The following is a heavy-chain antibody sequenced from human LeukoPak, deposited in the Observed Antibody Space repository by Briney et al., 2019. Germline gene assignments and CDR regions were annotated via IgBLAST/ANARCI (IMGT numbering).Heavy chain of an antibody. CDR3: ARDPGIAMVIDY. CDR1: GFTFSSYS. J-gene: IGHJ4*02. V-gene: IGHV3-21*01. Sequence: PGGSLRLSCAASGFTFSSYSMNWVRQAPGKGLEWVSSISSSSSYIYYADSVKGRFTISRDNAKNSLYLQMNSLRAEDTAVYYCARDPGIAMVIDYWGQGTLVTVSS. CDR2: ISSSSSYI. D-gene: IGHD4/OR15-4a*01.